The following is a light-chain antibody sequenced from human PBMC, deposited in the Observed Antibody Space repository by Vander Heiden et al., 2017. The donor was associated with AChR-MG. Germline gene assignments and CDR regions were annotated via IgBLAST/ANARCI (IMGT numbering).Light chain of an antibody. Sequence: EILLSQSPAVLPLSPGARTTLSCRSSQTLGNYLAWYEQKPGQAPRRHIYDAHNRASGIPARYSGRGCGIDFILTISSQEPEDCAVYYCQQRANWPLSFGGGTKVEIK. CDR1: QTLGNY. CDR2: DAH. CDR3: QQRANWPLS. J-gene: IGKJ4*01. V-gene: IGKV3-11*01.